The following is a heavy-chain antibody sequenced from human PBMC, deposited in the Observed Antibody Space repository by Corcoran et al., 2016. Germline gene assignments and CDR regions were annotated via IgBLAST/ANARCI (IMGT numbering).Heavy chain of an antibody. CDR3: ASGPCPLRV. J-gene: IGHJ4*01. Sequence: QLQQSGPGLVEPSQTLSLTCANSGDSVSSTSAAWNWIRQSPSRGLEWLGRTYYRSQWYRFYAASVKSRISIKADTSKNQFSLQLTSVTPENMAVEYSASGPCPLRVWGHGTLVTVSS. V-gene: IGHV6-1*01. CDR1: GDSVSSTSAA. D-gene: IGHD3-16*01. CDR2: TYYRSQWYR.